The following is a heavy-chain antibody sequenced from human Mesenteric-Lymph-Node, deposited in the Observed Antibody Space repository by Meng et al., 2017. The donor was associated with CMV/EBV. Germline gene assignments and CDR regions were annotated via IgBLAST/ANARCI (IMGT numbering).Heavy chain of an antibody. CDR3: ARVEYCGGDNCWGYFDS. Sequence: SISSGNFYWSWIRQHSEKGLEWIGYIYFSGSPYYNPSLKSRTTISINTSQSQFALKLSSVTAADTAIYYCARVEYCGGDNCWGYFDSWGQGTLVTVSS. D-gene: IGHD2-21*01. V-gene: IGHV4-31*02. CDR1: SISSGNFY. J-gene: IGHJ4*02. CDR2: IYFSGSP.